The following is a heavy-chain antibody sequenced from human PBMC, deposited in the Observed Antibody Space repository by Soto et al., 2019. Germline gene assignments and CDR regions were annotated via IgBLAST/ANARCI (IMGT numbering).Heavy chain of an antibody. D-gene: IGHD3-10*01. J-gene: IGHJ4*02. V-gene: IGHV1-18*01. Sequence: QVQLMQSGPEVRKPGASVKVSCKASGYMLTRYGLTWVRQAPGHGLEWMGWISSHSANTNYAQNLQGRVTISIDTSTTTAYMELRSLRSDDTAIYYCASGREGVSGSYFDYWGQGTLVTVSS. CDR2: ISSHSANT. CDR3: ASGREGVSGSYFDY. CDR1: GYMLTRYG.